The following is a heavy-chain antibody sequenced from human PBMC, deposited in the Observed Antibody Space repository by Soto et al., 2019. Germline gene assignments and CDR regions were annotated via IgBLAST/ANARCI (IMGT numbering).Heavy chain of an antibody. Sequence: PSEILSLTYGVYGGSFRGYYCSWIRQRPGKGLEWIGEINRSGSTNYNPSLKSRGTISVDRAKNQFYLKRTSVNATDTAVYYCARSTICGKVFDYWGQGALVT. V-gene: IGHV4-34*01. CDR2: INRSGST. D-gene: IGHD3-3*01. CDR3: ARSTICGKVFDY. J-gene: IGHJ4*02. CDR1: GGSFRGYY.